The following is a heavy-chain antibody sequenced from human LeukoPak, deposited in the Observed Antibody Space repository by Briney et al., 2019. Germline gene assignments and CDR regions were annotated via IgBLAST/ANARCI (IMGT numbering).Heavy chain of an antibody. CDR2: ISSNGSST. D-gene: IGHD1-26*01. J-gene: IGHJ4*02. CDR1: GFTFSSYA. Sequence: GGSLRLSCAASGFTFSSYAMHWVRQAPGKGLECVSAISSNGSSTYYANSVKGRFTISRDNSKNTLYLQMGSLRAEDMAVYYCAIVSGGSYYDHWGQGNLVPVSS. V-gene: IGHV3-64*01. CDR3: AIVSGGSYYDH.